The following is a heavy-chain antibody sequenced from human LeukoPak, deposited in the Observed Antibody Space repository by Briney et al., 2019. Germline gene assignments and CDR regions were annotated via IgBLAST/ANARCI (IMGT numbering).Heavy chain of an antibody. J-gene: IGHJ3*01. Sequence: PSETLSLTCAVYGGSFSGYYWSWIRQPPGKGLEWIGEINHSGSTNYNPSLKSRVTISVDTSKNQVSLKLSSVTAADTAVYYCARGRVTPGAFDVWGRGTMVTVSS. CDR3: ARGRVTPGAFDV. CDR1: GGSFSGYY. D-gene: IGHD2-21*02. V-gene: IGHV4-34*01. CDR2: INHSGST.